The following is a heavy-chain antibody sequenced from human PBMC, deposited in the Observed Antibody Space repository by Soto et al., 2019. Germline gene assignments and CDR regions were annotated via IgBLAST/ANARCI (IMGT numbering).Heavy chain of an antibody. D-gene: IGHD1-26*01. CDR2: ISYDGSNK. CDR3: AKGERRWELLPDAFDI. J-gene: IGHJ3*02. Sequence: QVQLVESGGGVVQPGRSLRLSCAASGFTFSSYGIHWVRQAPGKGLEWVAVISYDGSNKYYADSVKGRFTISRDNSKNTLYLQMNSLRAEDTAVYYCAKGERRWELLPDAFDIWGQGTMVTVSS. V-gene: IGHV3-30*18. CDR1: GFTFSSYG.